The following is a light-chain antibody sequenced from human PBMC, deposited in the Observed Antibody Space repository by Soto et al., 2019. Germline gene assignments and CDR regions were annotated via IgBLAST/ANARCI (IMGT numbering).Light chain of an antibody. Sequence: EIVVTQSPGPLSVSPGETATLSCGTSQSVTSNYLAWYQQKPGQAPRLLIFGASIRDTGIPDSFSGSGSGTDFTLTISRLEPEDFAVYYCHQYGSSPGTFGQGTKVDI. CDR1: QSVTSNY. J-gene: IGKJ1*01. CDR2: GAS. V-gene: IGKV3-20*01. CDR3: HQYGSSPGT.